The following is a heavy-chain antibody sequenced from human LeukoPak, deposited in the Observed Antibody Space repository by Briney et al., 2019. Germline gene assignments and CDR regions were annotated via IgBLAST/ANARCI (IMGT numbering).Heavy chain of an antibody. CDR3: ARAIRYYGSGSYYNLEYYYYYMDV. J-gene: IGHJ6*03. Sequence: ASVKVSCKASGYTFTSYGISWVRQAPGQGLEWMGWISAYNGNTNYAQKLQGRVTMTTDTSTSTAYMELRSLRSEDTAVYYCARAIRYYGSGSYYNLEYYYYYMDVWGKGTTVTISS. CDR1: GYTFTSYG. D-gene: IGHD3-10*01. V-gene: IGHV1-18*01. CDR2: ISAYNGNT.